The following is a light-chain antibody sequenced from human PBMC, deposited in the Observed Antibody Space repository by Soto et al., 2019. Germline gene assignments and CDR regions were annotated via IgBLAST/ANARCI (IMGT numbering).Light chain of an antibody. V-gene: IGLV2-14*01. CDR2: EVS. Sequence: QSVLTQPASVSGSPGQSITISCTGTSSDIGGYNYVSWYQQHPGQAPKLMIYEVSNRPSGVSNRFSGSKSGNMASLTISGLQAEDEADYYCSSYTSRSHWVFGGGTQLTVL. J-gene: IGLJ3*02. CDR1: SSDIGGYNY. CDR3: SSYTSRSHWV.